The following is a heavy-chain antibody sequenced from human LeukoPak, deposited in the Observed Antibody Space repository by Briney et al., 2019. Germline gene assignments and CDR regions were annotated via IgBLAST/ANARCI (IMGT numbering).Heavy chain of an antibody. CDR1: GFTFSSYA. D-gene: IGHD1-26*01. V-gene: IGHV3-23*01. J-gene: IGHJ4*02. CDR2: ISASGAST. Sequence: PGGSLRLSCAASGFTFSSYAMSWVRQAPGKGLEWVSAISASGASTYCADSVKGRFTISRDKSKNTLYLQMSSLRAEDTAIYYCAKDQYSGSFTAFDYWGQGTLVTVSS. CDR3: AKDQYSGSFTAFDY.